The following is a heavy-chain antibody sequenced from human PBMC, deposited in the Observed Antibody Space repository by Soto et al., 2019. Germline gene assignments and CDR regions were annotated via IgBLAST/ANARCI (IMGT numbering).Heavy chain of an antibody. Sequence: PGGSLRLSCAGSGFSLRNYYRTWIRQAPGKGLELVSYVSPGGDVVNYVDSVKGRFTISRDNGKNSLYLHMNSQRVEDTAVYYCTRAPRIADFWGRGTLVTVSS. CDR3: TRAPRIADF. V-gene: IGHV3-11*01. D-gene: IGHD2-21*01. CDR2: VSPGGDVV. J-gene: IGHJ4*02. CDR1: GFSLRNYY.